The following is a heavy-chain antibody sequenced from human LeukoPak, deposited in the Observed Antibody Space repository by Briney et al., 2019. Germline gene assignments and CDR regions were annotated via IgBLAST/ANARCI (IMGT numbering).Heavy chain of an antibody. CDR3: ASTVTSDIVVVPAAIAWFDP. J-gene: IGHJ5*02. CDR2: IIPIFGTA. V-gene: IGHV1-69*01. Sequence: SVKVSCKASGGTFSSYAISWVRQAPGQGLEWMGGIIPIFGTANYAQKFQGRVTITADESTSTAYMELRSLRSEDTAVYYCASTVTSDIVVVPAAIAWFDPWGQGTLVTVSS. D-gene: IGHD2-2*01. CDR1: GGTFSSYA.